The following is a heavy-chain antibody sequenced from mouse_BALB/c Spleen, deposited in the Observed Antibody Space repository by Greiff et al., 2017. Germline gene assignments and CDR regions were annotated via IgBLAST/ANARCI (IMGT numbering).Heavy chain of an antibody. Sequence: DVKLQESGPSLVKPSQTLSLTCSVTGDSITSGYWNWIRKFPGNKLEYMGYISYSGSTYYNPSLKSRISITRDTSKNQYYLQSNSVTTEDTATYYCARGDSSLGAMDYWGQGTSVTVSS. V-gene: IGHV3-8*02. CDR3: ARGDSSLGAMDY. CDR1: GDSITSGY. J-gene: IGHJ4*01. D-gene: IGHD3-3*01. CDR2: ISYSGST.